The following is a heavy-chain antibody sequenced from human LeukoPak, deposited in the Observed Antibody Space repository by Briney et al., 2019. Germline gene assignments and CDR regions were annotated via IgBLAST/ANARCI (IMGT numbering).Heavy chain of an antibody. CDR2: IHHSGST. Sequence: PSQTLSLTCTVSGGSISSGGYYWSWIRQHPGKGLEWIGYIHHSGSTYYNPSLKSRLTISVDTSKNQFFLKLTSVTAADTAVYYCARRPNDILTNYGAGSMLDFWGQGTLVTVSS. CDR1: GGSISSGGYY. J-gene: IGHJ4*02. D-gene: IGHD3-9*01. V-gene: IGHV4-31*03. CDR3: ARRPNDILTNYGAGSMLDF.